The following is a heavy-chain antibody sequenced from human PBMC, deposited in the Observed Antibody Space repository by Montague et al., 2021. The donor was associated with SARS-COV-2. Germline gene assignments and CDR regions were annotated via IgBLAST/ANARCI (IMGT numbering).Heavy chain of an antibody. D-gene: IGHD5-12*01. V-gene: IGHV4-39*02. CDR2: IYDSGST. Sequence: SETLSPTCTVPGGSISSSNYYWDWIRQPPGKGLEWIGSIYDSGSTYYNPSLKSRVTISVDTSKNHFSLKLSSVTAADTAVYYCARRGRKLLPVATTIGGFDIWDQGTMVTVSS. CDR1: GGSISSSNYY. CDR3: ARRGRKLLPVATTIGGFDI. J-gene: IGHJ3*02.